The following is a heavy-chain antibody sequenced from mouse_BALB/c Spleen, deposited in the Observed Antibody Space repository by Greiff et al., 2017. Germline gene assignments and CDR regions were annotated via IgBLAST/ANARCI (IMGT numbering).Heavy chain of an antibody. Sequence: QVHVKQSGAELAKPGASVKMSCKASGYTFTSYWMHWVKQRPGQGLEWIGYINPSTGYTEYNQKFKDKATLTADKSSSTAYMQLSSLTSEDSAVYYCARGGGGNFAYWGQGTLVTVSA. D-gene: IGHD1-1*02. CDR3: ARGGGGNFAY. V-gene: IGHV1-7*01. CDR1: GYTFTSYW. CDR2: INPSTGYT. J-gene: IGHJ3*01.